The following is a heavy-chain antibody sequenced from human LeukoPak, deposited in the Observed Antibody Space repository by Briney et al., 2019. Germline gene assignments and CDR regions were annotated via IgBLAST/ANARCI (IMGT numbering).Heavy chain of an antibody. CDR2: IYYSGST. Sequence: SETLSLTCTVSGGSISSYYWSWIRRPPGKGLEWIGYIYYSGSTNYNPSLKSRVTISVDTSKNQFSLKLSSVTAADTAVYYCARLRVEGADFDYWGQGTLVTVSS. CDR1: GGSISSYY. CDR3: ARLRVEGADFDY. D-gene: IGHD2-15*01. V-gene: IGHV4-59*01. J-gene: IGHJ4*02.